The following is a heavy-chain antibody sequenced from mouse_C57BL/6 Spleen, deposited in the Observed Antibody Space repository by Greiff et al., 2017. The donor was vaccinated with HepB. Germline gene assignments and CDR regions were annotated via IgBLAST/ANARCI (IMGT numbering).Heavy chain of an antibody. CDR2: IGPGSGST. J-gene: IGHJ4*01. V-gene: IGHV1-77*01. Sequence: QVQLQQSGAELVKPGASVKISCKASGYTFTDYYINWVKQRPGQGLEWIGKIGPGSGSTYYNEKFKGKATLTADKSSSTAYMQLSSLTSEDSAVYFCAREKGYDYDGRAPVAMDYWGQVTSVTVSS. CDR3: AREKGYDYDGRAPVAMDY. CDR1: GYTFTDYY. D-gene: IGHD2-4*01.